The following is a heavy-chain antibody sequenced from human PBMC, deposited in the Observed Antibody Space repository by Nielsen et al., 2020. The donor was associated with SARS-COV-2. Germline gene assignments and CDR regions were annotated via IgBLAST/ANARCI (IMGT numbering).Heavy chain of an antibody. CDR1: GGSISSSNW. CDR3: AREPRYCSGGSCSGDY. V-gene: IGHV4-4*02. J-gene: IGHJ4*02. D-gene: IGHD2-15*01. Sequence: SETLSLTCAVSGGSISSSNWWSWVRQPPGKGLEWIGEIYHSGSTNYNPSLKSRVTISVDTSKNQFSLKLSSVTAADTAVYYCAREPRYCSGGSCSGDYWGQGTLVTVSS. CDR2: IYHSGST.